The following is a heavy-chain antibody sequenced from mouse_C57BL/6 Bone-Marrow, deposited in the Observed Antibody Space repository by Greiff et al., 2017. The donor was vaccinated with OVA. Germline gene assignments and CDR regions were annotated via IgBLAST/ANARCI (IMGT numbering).Heavy chain of an antibody. CDR1: GYSITSGYY. CDR3: ALGPLYAMDD. J-gene: IGHJ4*01. D-gene: IGHD4-1*01. V-gene: IGHV3-6*01. Sequence: EVKVEESGPGLVKPSQSLSLTCSVTGYSITSGYYWNWLRQFPGNKLAWLGYISYDGSNNYNPSRKKRISITRDTSKNQFFLKLNSVTTEDTATYYCALGPLYAMDDWGQGTAVTVSS. CDR2: ISYDGSN.